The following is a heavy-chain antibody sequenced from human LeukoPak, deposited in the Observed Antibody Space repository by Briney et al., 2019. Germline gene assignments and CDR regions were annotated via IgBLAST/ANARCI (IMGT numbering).Heavy chain of an antibody. J-gene: IGHJ5*02. V-gene: IGHV3-30*02. CDR3: AKGRELDH. CDR2: IGYDGSNK. Sequence: PGGSLRLSCAASGFTFSSYGMHWVRQAPGKGLEWVAFIGYDGSNKYYADSVRGRFTISRDNSKNTLYLQMNSLRAEDTAVYYCAKGRELDHWGQGTLVTVSS. CDR1: GFTFSSYG.